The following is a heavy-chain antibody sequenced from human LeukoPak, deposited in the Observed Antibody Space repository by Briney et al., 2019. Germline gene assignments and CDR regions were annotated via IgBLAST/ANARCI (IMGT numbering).Heavy chain of an antibody. CDR1: GFTFDDYG. CDR3: ARGDGPTVTADYFQN. Sequence: GGSLRLSCAASGFTFDDYGMSWVRQVPGRGLEWICGINWNSGVTGYADSVRGRFNISRDNAKNSLFLQMNSLRDEDTAFYYCARGDGPTVTADYFQNWGQGTLVTVS. CDR2: INWNSGVT. D-gene: IGHD4-17*01. V-gene: IGHV3-20*04. J-gene: IGHJ1*01.